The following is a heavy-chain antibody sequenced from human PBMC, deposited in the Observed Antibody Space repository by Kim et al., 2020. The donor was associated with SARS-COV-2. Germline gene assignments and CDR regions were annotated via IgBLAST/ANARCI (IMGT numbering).Heavy chain of an antibody. Sequence: YDVDSVKGRLTISRDNAKNSLYLQMNSLRAEDTAVYYCASDYYDSSGHHYWGQGTLVTVSS. J-gene: IGHJ4*02. CDR3: ASDYYDSSGHHY. V-gene: IGHV3-7*01. D-gene: IGHD3-22*01.